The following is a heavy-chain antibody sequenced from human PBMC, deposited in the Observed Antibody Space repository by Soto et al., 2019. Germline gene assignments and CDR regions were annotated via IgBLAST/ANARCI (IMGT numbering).Heavy chain of an antibody. Sequence: HPGGSLRLSCAASGFTFSSYGMHWVRQAPGKGLEWVAVIWYDGSNKYYADSVKGRFTISRDNSKNTLYLQMNSLRAEDTAVYYCARQYYYDSSGYYYGLDAFDIWGQGTMVPV. D-gene: IGHD3-22*01. V-gene: IGHV3-33*01. CDR1: GFTFSSYG. CDR2: IWYDGSNK. J-gene: IGHJ3*02. CDR3: ARQYYYDSSGYYYGLDAFDI.